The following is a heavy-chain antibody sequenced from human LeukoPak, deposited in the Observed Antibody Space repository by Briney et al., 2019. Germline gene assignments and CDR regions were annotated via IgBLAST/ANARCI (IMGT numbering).Heavy chain of an antibody. CDR2: ISSSSVI. D-gene: IGHD3-10*01. J-gene: IGHJ4*02. CDR1: GFTFSSYS. V-gene: IGHV3-48*01. Sequence: GRSLRLSCAASGFTFSSYSIYWVRQAPGKGLEWISYISSSSVIDYADSVKGRFTVSRDNAKNSLFLQMNSLRAEDTAVYYCARGAYSGRSSYFDYWGQGTLVTVSS. CDR3: ARGAYSGRSSYFDY.